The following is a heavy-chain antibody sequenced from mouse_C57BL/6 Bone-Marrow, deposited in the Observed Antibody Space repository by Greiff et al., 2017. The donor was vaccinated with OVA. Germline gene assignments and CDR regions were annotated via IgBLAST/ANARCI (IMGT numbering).Heavy chain of an antibody. CDR3: TRGGDDYDGGYAMDY. Sequence: EVKLVESGEGLVKPGGSLKLSCAASGFTFSSYAMSWVRQTPEKRLEWVAYISSGGDYIYYADTVKGRFTISRDNARNTLYLQMSSLKSEDTAMYYGTRGGDDYDGGYAMDYWGQGTSVTVSS. V-gene: IGHV5-9-1*02. CDR2: ISSGGDYI. CDR1: GFTFSSYA. J-gene: IGHJ4*01. D-gene: IGHD2-4*01.